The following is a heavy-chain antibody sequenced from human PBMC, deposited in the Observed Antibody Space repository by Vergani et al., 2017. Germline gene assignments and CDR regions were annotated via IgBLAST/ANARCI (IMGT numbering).Heavy chain of an antibody. V-gene: IGHV3-48*01. Sequence: EVQLVESGGGLVQPGGSLRLSCAASGFTFSSYSMNWVRQAPGKGLEWVSYISSSSSTIYYADSVKGRFTISRDNAKNSLYLQMNSLRAEDTAVYYCARDRRGRIAVAGSYYYYGMDVWGQGTTVTVSS. D-gene: IGHD6-19*01. CDR1: GFTFSSYS. CDR2: ISSSSSTI. CDR3: ARDRRGRIAVAGSYYYYGMDV. J-gene: IGHJ6*02.